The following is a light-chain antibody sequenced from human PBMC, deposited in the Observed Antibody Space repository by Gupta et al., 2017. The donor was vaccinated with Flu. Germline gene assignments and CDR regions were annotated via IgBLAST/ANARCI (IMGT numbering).Light chain of an antibody. J-gene: IGKJ2*01. Sequence: DVVLTQSPLSLPVTLGQPASISCRSSQSLVYSDGNTYLNWFQQRPGQAPRRLIYKISTRVSGVPDRFNGSGEGTDFTLKISRGEAEDVGVYYCMLGTHGHPMFTFGQGTKMEIK. V-gene: IGKV2-30*01. CDR2: KIS. CDR1: QSLVYSDGNTY. CDR3: MLGTHGHPMFT.